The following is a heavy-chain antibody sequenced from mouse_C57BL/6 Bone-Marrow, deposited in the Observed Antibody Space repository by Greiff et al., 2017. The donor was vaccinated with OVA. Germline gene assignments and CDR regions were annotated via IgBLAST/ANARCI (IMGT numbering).Heavy chain of an antibody. Sequence: EVQLQQSGAELVRPGASVKLSCTASGFNIKDDYMHWVKQRPEQGLEWIGWIDPENGDTEYASKFQGKATITADTSSNTAYLQLSSLTSEDTAVYYCTGYYGSSPSYWGQGTTLTVSS. V-gene: IGHV14-4*01. D-gene: IGHD1-1*01. CDR3: TGYYGSSPSY. CDR2: IDPENGDT. J-gene: IGHJ2*01. CDR1: GFNIKDDY.